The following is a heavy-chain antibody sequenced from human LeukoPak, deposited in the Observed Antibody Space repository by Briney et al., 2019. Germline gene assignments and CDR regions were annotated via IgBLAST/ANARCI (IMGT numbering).Heavy chain of an antibody. D-gene: IGHD3-16*02. J-gene: IGHJ4*02. CDR3: AKSLGVGGYTRYKGFDQ. CDR2: ISGSDGSS. Sequence: GGSLRLSCAASGFTFNSFAMNWVRQAPGKGLEWVSSISGSDGSSHYADFVKGRFTISRHKSKNTLHLQMNSLRAEDTAVYYCAKSLGVGGYTRYKGFDQWGQGTLVTVSS. V-gene: IGHV3-23*01. CDR1: GFTFNSFA.